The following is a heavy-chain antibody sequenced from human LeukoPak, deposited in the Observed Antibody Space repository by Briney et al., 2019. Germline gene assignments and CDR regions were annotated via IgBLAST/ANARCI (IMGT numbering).Heavy chain of an antibody. Sequence: PGGSLRLSCAASGSTFRTYWMHWVRQAPGKGLEWVSYISSSSSTIYYADSVKGRLTISRDNAKNSLYLQMNSLRDEDTAVYYCARENQYSHSFDFWGQGTLVTVSS. CDR2: ISSSSSTI. CDR1: GSTFRTYW. CDR3: ARENQYSHSFDF. D-gene: IGHD5-18*01. J-gene: IGHJ4*02. V-gene: IGHV3-48*02.